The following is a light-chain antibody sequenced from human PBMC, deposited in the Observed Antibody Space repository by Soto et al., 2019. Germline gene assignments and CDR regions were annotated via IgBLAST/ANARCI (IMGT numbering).Light chain of an antibody. V-gene: IGKV3D-20*02. J-gene: IGKJ5*01. Sequence: EIVLTQSPGTLSLSPGERATLSCRAIQSVSSSYLAWYQQKPGQAPRLLIYGASSGATGIPDRFSGSGSGTEFTLTISSLEPEDFAVYYCQQRSNWPPPTFGQGTRLEI. CDR3: QQRSNWPPPT. CDR2: GAS. CDR1: QSVSSSY.